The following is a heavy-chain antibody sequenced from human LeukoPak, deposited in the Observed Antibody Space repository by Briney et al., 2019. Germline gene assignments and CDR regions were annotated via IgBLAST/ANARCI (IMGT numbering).Heavy chain of an antibody. D-gene: IGHD3-22*01. CDR1: GGSIINGDYY. V-gene: IGHV4-31*03. CDR2: MHYSGIT. CDR3: AAYYHVSSLYSNWFDP. J-gene: IGHJ5*02. Sequence: NPSQTLSLTCTVSGGSIINGDYYWSWIRQHPGKGLEWIGYMHYSGITYDNPSLRSRLSISVDTSKNQFSLSLRSVTAADTAVYYCAAYYHVSSLYSNWFDPRGPGILVTVSS.